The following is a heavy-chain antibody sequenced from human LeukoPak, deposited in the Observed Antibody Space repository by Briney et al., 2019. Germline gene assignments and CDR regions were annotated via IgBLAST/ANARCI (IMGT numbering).Heavy chain of an antibody. CDR3: ARSLDTAMDPLDY. J-gene: IGHJ4*02. Sequence: SQTLSLTCTVSGGSISSGDYYWSWIRQPPGKGLEWIGYIYYSGSTYYNLSLKSRVTISVDTSKNQFPLKLSSVTAADTAVYYCARSLDTAMDPLDYWGQGTLVTVSS. CDR1: GGSISSGDYY. CDR2: IYYSGST. V-gene: IGHV4-30-4*08. D-gene: IGHD5-18*01.